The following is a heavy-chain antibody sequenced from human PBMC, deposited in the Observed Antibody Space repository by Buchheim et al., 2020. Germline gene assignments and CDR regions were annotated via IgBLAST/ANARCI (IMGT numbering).Heavy chain of an antibody. CDR3: AHRLELLWFGDATSKGWFDP. J-gene: IGHJ5*02. Sequence: QITLKESGPTLVKPTQTLTLTCTFSGFSLSTSGVGVGWIRQPPGKALEWLALIYWNDDKRYSPSLKSRLTITKDTSNNQVVLTMTNMDPVDTATYYWAHRLELLWFGDATSKGWFDPWGQGTL. CDR1: GFSLSTSGVG. CDR2: IYWNDDK. V-gene: IGHV2-5*01. D-gene: IGHD3-10*01.